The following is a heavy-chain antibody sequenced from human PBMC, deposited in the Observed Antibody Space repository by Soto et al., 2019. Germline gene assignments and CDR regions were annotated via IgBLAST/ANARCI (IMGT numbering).Heavy chain of an antibody. V-gene: IGHV4-31*03. CDR1: GGSISSFVYY. CDR3: ASNYYDSSGLDY. D-gene: IGHD3-22*01. Sequence: SETLSLTCTVSGGSISSFVYYWSWIRQHPGKGLEWIGYIYYSGSTYYNPSLKSRVTISVDTSKNQFSLKLSSVTAADTAVYYCASNYYDSSGLDYWGQGTLVTVSS. J-gene: IGHJ4*02. CDR2: IYYSGST.